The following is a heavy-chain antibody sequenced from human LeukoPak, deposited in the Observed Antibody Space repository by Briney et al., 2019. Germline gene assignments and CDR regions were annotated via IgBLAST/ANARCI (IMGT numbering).Heavy chain of an antibody. D-gene: IGHD6-13*01. CDR3: ARELLYSSSWHNWLDP. V-gene: IGHV3-48*03. CDR2: ISSSGSTI. CDR1: GFTFSSYE. Sequence: GGSLRLSCAASGFTFSSYEMNWVRQAPGKGLEWVSYISSSGSTIYYADSVKGRFTISRDNAQNSLYLQMNSLRAEDTAVYYCARELLYSSSWHNWLDPWGQGTLVTVSS. J-gene: IGHJ5*02.